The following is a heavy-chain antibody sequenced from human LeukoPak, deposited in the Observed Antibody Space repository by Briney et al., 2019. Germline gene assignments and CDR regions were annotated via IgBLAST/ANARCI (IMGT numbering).Heavy chain of an antibody. J-gene: IGHJ5*02. CDR1: GYTFTGYY. Sequence: ASVKVSCKASGYTFTGYYMHWVRQAPGQGLEWMGWINPNSGGTNYAQKLQGRVTMTTDTSTSTAYMELRSLRSDDTAVYYCARGSMVRGNNWFDPWGQGTLVTVSS. CDR2: INPNSGGT. CDR3: ARGSMVRGNNWFDP. V-gene: IGHV1-2*02. D-gene: IGHD3-10*01.